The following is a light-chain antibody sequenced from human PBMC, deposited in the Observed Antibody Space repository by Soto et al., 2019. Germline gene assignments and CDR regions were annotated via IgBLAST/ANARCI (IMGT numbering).Light chain of an antibody. CDR3: QSCAGSVSAESVV. Sequence: QSVMTQPPSVSGAPGQRVTISCTGSSSNIGAGYDVHWYQQVPGTAPKLLVYGNNNRPSGVPDRFSGSKSGTSASLAITGLQGEEEADYSCQSCAGSVSAESVVFGGGTKLTVL. J-gene: IGLJ2*01. V-gene: IGLV1-40*01. CDR1: SSNIGAGYD. CDR2: GNN.